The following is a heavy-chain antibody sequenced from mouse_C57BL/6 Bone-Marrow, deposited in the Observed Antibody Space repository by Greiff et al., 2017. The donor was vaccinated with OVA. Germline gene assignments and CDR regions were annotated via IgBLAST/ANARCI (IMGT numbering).Heavy chain of an antibody. CDR2: IYPGDGDT. CDR1: GYAFSSYW. J-gene: IGHJ2*01. D-gene: IGHD1-1*01. Sequence: VMLVESGAELVKPGASVKISCKASGYAFSSYWMNWVKQRPGKGLEWIGQIYPGDGDTNYNGKFKGKATLTADKSSSTAYMQLSSLTSEDSAVYFCARGITTVVARGDYWGQGTTLTVSS. CDR3: ARGITTVVARGDY. V-gene: IGHV1-80*01.